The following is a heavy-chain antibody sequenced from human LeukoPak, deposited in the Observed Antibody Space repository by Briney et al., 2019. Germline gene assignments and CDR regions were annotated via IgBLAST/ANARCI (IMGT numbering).Heavy chain of an antibody. Sequence: PSETLSLTCTVSGGSISSYYWNWIRQPPGKGLEWIGYIYYSGSTNYNPSLKSRVTISVDTSKNQFSLKLSSVTAADTAVYYCAREIGPGTVDTAGGVYYYYYMDVWGKGTTVTVSS. V-gene: IGHV4-59*01. CDR3: AREIGPGTVDTAGGVYYYYYMDV. D-gene: IGHD5-18*01. CDR1: GGSISSYY. CDR2: IYYSGST. J-gene: IGHJ6*03.